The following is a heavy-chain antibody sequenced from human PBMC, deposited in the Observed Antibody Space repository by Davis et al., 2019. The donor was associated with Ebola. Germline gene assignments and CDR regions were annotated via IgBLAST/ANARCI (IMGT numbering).Heavy chain of an antibody. V-gene: IGHV3-15*01. CDR1: GFTFSNAW. Sequence: GESLKISCAASGFTFSNAWMSWVRQAPGKGLEWVGRIKSKTDGGTTDYAAPVKGRFTISRDDSKSIAYLQMNSLKTEDTAVYYCTSTLDGDYVDYWGQGTLVTVSS. CDR3: TSTLDGDYVDY. CDR2: IKSKTDGGTT. J-gene: IGHJ4*02. D-gene: IGHD4-17*01.